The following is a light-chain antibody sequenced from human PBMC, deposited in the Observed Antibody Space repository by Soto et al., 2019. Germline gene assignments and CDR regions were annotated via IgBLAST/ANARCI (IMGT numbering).Light chain of an antibody. CDR2: DAS. CDR3: QHSRT. J-gene: IGKJ1*01. V-gene: IGKV1-5*01. CDR1: QSISSW. Sequence: DIQMISSPSAPSASKGDRVTITCRASQSISSWLAWYQQKPGKAPKLLIYDASSLESGVPSRFSGSGSGTEFTLTISSLQPDDFATYYCQHSRTFGQGTKVDIK.